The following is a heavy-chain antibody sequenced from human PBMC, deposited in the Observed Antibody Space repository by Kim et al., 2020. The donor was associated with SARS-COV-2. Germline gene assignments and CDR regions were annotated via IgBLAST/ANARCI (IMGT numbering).Heavy chain of an antibody. CDR3: AKELYGKSWYEN. J-gene: IGHJ4*02. CDR2: ISYDAKNK. Sequence: GGSLRLSCAASGFTFSSYGMHWVRQAPGKGLEWVAVISYDAKNKYYADSVKGRFTISRDNSKNTLYLEMSSLRAEDTAVYYCAKELYGKSWYENWGQGTLVTVSS. CDR1: GFTFSSYG. D-gene: IGHD3-10*01. V-gene: IGHV3-30*18.